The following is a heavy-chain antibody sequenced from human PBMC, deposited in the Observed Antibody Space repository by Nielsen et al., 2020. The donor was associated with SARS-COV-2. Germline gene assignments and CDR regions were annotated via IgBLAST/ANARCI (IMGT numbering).Heavy chain of an antibody. J-gene: IGHJ4*02. CDR2: ISWNSGSI. V-gene: IGHV3-9*01. CDR1: GFTFDDYA. Sequence: GGSLRLSRAASGFTFDDYAMHWVRQAPGKGLEWVSGISWNSGSIGYADSVKGRFTISRDNAKNSLYLQMNSLRAEDTALYYCAKLHGGWDDYGDYWGQGTLVTVSS. D-gene: IGHD6-19*01. CDR3: AKLHGGWDDYGDY.